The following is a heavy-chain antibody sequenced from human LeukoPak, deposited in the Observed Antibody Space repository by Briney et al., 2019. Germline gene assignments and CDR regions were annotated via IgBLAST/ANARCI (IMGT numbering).Heavy chain of an antibody. Sequence: GGSLRLSCAASGFTFSSYWMSWVRQAPGKGLEWVANIKQDGSEKYYVDSVKGRFTISRDNAKNSLYLQMNSLRAEDTAVYYCARDRRNYSDSSGYYDYWGQGTLVTVSS. CDR3: ARDRRNYSDSSGYYDY. V-gene: IGHV3-7*01. D-gene: IGHD3-22*01. J-gene: IGHJ4*02. CDR2: IKQDGSEK. CDR1: GFTFSSYW.